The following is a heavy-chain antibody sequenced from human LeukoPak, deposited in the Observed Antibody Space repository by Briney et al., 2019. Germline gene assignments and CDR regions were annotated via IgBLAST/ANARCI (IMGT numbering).Heavy chain of an antibody. D-gene: IGHD6-13*01. CDR3: ARGYSSSWSDYYYYYMDV. CDR2: INTNTGNP. J-gene: IGHJ6*03. V-gene: IGHV7-4-1*02. Sequence: ASVKVSCKASGYTFTSYAMNWVRQAPGQGLEWMGWINTNTGNPTYAQGFTGRFVFSLDTSVSTAYLQISSLKAEDTAVYYCARGYSSSWSDYYYYYMDVWGKGTTVTVSS. CDR1: GYTFTSYA.